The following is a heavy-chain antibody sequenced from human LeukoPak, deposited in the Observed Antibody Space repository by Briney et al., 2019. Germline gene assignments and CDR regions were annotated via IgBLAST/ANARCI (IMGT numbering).Heavy chain of an antibody. CDR1: GFTVSTNY. CDR3: AREDGYYYYGMDV. D-gene: IGHD2-8*01. CDR2: IYSDSST. V-gene: IGHV3-66*01. J-gene: IGHJ6*02. Sequence: PGGSLRLSCAASGFTVSTNYMSWVRQAPGKGLEWVSVIYSDSSTYYADSVKGRFTISRDNAKNSLYLQMNSLRAEDTAVYYCAREDGYYYYGMDVWGQGTTVTVSS.